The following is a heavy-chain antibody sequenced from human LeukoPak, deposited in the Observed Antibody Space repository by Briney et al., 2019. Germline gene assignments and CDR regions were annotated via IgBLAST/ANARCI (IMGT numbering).Heavy chain of an antibody. CDR3: ARAYGDYGHNWFDP. J-gene: IGHJ5*02. Sequence: ASVKVSCKASGYTFTSYDINWVRQATGQGLEWMGWMNPNSGNTGYAQKFQGRVTMTRNTSISTAYMELSSLRSEDTAVYYCARAYGDYGHNWFDPWGQGTLVTVSS. V-gene: IGHV1-8*01. CDR2: MNPNSGNT. D-gene: IGHD4-17*01. CDR1: GYTFTSYD.